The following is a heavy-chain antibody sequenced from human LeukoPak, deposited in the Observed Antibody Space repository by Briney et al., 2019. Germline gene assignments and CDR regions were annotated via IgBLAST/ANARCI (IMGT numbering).Heavy chain of an antibody. Sequence: GSLRLSCAASGFTVSSNHMSWIRQPPGKGLEWIGEINHSGSTNYNPSLKSRVTISVDTSKNQFSLKLSSVTAADTAVYYCARSWGWLQPYYFDYWGQGTLVTVSS. CDR2: INHSGST. V-gene: IGHV4-34*01. D-gene: IGHD5-24*01. CDR1: GFTVSSNH. J-gene: IGHJ4*02. CDR3: ARSWGWLQPYYFDY.